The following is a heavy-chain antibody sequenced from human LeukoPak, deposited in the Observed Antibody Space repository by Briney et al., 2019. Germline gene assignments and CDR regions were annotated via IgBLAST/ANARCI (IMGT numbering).Heavy chain of an antibody. J-gene: IGHJ6*02. CDR1: GGSFSGYY. D-gene: IGHD3-10*01. CDR2: INHSGST. Sequence: SETLSLTCAVYGGSFSGYYWGWIRQPPGKGLEWIGEINHSGSTNYNPFLKSRVTISVDTSKNQFSLKLSSVTAADTAVYYCARGLKELSYGSGSYYRYYYYGMDVWGQGTTVTVSS. CDR3: ARGLKELSYGSGSYYRYYYYGMDV. V-gene: IGHV4-34*01.